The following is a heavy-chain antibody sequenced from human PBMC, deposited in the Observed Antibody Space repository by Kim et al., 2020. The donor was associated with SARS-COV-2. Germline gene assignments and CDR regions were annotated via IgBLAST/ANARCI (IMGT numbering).Heavy chain of an antibody. CDR1: GFTFSSYS. J-gene: IGHJ4*02. V-gene: IGHV3-21*01. D-gene: IGHD6-6*01. CDR3: ARDLLYSSSEGAYYFDY. Sequence: GGSLRLSCAASGFTFSSYSMNWVRQAPGKGLEWVSSISSSSSYIYYADSVKGRFTITRDNAKNSLYLQMNSLRAEDTAVYYCARDLLYSSSEGAYYFDYWGQGTLVTVSS. CDR2: ISSSSSYI.